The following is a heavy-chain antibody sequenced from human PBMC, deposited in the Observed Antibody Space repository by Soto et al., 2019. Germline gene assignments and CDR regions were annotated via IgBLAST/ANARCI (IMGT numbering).Heavy chain of an antibody. CDR1: VFTFSSYT. J-gene: IGHJ4*02. CDR2: ISSSSTYI. V-gene: IGHV3-21*01. CDR3: ARFTNSYTGHTSMSYFEY. Sequence: PGGSLRLSCAASVFTFSSYTMNWVRQAPGKGLECVSSISSSSTYIYYAVSVKGRFTISRDKAKNSLCLQMNSLRAEDTAVYFCARFTNSYTGHTSMSYFEYWGQGTLVTVSS. D-gene: IGHD2-2*02.